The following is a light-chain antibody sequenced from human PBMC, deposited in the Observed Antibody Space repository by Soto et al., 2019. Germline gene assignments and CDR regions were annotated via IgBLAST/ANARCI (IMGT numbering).Light chain of an antibody. CDR3: QQYNSYWT. Sequence: DSQMTQSPSTLSASVGDRVTITCRASQSISSWLAWYQQKPGKAPKLLIYDASSLESGVPSRFSGSGSGTEFPLTISSLQPDDFATYYCQQYNSYWTFGQGTKVDIK. CDR2: DAS. V-gene: IGKV1-5*01. CDR1: QSISSW. J-gene: IGKJ1*01.